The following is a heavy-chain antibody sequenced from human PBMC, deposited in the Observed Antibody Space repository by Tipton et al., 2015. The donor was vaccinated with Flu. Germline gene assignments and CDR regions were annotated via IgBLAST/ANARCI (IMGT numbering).Heavy chain of an antibody. V-gene: IGHV4-61*09. D-gene: IGHD4-11*01. Sequence: TLSLTCTVSGDSISSVSYFWNWIRQPAGKGLEWIGHIDSSGSTNNNASLKSRVAISLDTSRNQFSLKLSSVTAADTAVYYRARRDYSNYVSDPKNWFDPWGQGTLVTVSS. CDR1: GDSISSVSYF. CDR2: IDSSGST. J-gene: IGHJ5*02. CDR3: ARRDYSNYVSDPKNWFDP.